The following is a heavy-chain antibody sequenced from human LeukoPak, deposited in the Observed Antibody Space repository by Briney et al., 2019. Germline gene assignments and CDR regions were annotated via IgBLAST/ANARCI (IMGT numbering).Heavy chain of an antibody. Sequence: SGGSLRLSCAASGFTFSSYSMNWVRQAPGKGLEWVSSISSSSRYIYYADSVKGRFTISRDNAKNSLYLQMNRLRAEDTAVYYCARDIPLSGYSYGFHWFDPWGQGTLVTVSS. CDR3: ARDIPLSGYSYGFHWFDP. J-gene: IGHJ5*02. D-gene: IGHD5-18*01. CDR1: GFTFSSYS. CDR2: ISSSSRYI. V-gene: IGHV3-21*01.